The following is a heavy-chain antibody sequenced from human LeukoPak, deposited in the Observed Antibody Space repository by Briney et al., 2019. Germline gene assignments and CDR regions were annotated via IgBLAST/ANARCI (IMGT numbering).Heavy chain of an antibody. D-gene: IGHD3-16*01. V-gene: IGHV3-20*04. CDR1: GFAFDDYG. Sequence: VGSMTLSCAASGFAFDDYGMSWVRQVPGRGLEWVSDINWNGDRTAYADSVKGRFTIYKDKAKNSLYLQMNSVRAEDTALYYCARDPNNYGRLDYWGQGTLVAVSS. CDR2: INWNGDRT. CDR3: ARDPNNYGRLDY. J-gene: IGHJ4*02.